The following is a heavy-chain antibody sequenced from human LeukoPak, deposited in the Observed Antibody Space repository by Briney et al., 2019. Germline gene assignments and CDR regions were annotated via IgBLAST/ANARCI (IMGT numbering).Heavy chain of an antibody. CDR3: ARRGRRYFDWAIRGGPFDY. V-gene: IGHV4-39*07. CDR1: GGSISSSSYY. J-gene: IGHJ4*02. CDR2: IYYSGST. Sequence: SETLSLTCTVSGGSISSSSYYWGWIRQPPGKGLEWIGSIYYSGSTYYNPSLKSRVTISVDTSKNQFSLKLSSVTAADTAVYYCARRGRRYFDWAIRGGPFDYWGQGTLVTVSS. D-gene: IGHD3-9*01.